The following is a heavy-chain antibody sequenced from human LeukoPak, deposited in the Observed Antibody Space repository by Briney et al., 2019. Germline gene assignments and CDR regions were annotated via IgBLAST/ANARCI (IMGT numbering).Heavy chain of an antibody. V-gene: IGHV3-23*01. CDR3: AKSSDSAADFDY. CDR2: LSGGGGSR. Sequence: SGGSLRLSCVASGFTFRNYAMSWVRQAPGKGLEWVSSLSGGGGSRYYADSVTGRFTISRDNSKNTLHPQMNSLRAEDTAIYYCAKSSDSAADFDYWGQGTLVTVSS. J-gene: IGHJ4*02. D-gene: IGHD6-25*01. CDR1: GFTFRNYA.